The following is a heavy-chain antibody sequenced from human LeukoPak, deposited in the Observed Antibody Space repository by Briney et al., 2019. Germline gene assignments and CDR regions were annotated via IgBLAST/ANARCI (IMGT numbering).Heavy chain of an antibody. Sequence: SETLSLTCTVSGGSINSGTYYWTWIRQPAGKGLEWIGRIYTSGSTNYNPSLKSRVTVSLDASKNQSSLKLGSVTAADTAVYYCAKEESDWSSLGYYYHYMDVWGKGTTVTISS. CDR1: GGSINSGTYY. J-gene: IGHJ6*03. V-gene: IGHV4-61*02. CDR2: IYTSGST. D-gene: IGHD3-9*01. CDR3: AKEESDWSSLGYYYHYMDV.